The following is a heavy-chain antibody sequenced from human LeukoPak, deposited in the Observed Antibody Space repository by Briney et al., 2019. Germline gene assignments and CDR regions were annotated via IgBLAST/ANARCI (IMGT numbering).Heavy chain of an antibody. V-gene: IGHV1-46*01. Sequence: ASVKVSCKASGYTFSSYYMHWVRQAPGQGLEWMGVIKLSGDSPTYAQKFQGRLTMTRDTSTSTAYMELSSLRSDDTAAYFCSRYPDGSGASYWGQGTLLIVSS. CDR1: GYTFSSYY. CDR2: IKLSGDSP. D-gene: IGHD2-15*01. CDR3: SRYPDGSGASY. J-gene: IGHJ1*01.